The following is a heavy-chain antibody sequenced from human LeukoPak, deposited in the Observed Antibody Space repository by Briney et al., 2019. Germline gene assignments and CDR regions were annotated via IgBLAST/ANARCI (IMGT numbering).Heavy chain of an antibody. CDR2: ISAYNGNT. Sequence: ASVKVSCKASGYTFTSYGISWVRQAPGQGLEWMGWISAYNGNTNYAQKLQGRVTMTTDTSTSTAYMELRSLRSDDTAVYYCARGNSELRYFEEGFDYWGQGTLVTVSS. D-gene: IGHD3-9*01. CDR3: ARGNSELRYFEEGFDY. J-gene: IGHJ4*02. CDR1: GYTFTSYG. V-gene: IGHV1-18*01.